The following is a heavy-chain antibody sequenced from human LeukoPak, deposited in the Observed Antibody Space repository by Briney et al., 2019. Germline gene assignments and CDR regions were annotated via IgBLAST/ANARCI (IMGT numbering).Heavy chain of an antibody. J-gene: IGHJ6*03. CDR2: IYYSGST. D-gene: IGHD3/OR15-3a*01. CDR3: ARGTGYYYMDV. CDR1: GGSISSYY. V-gene: IGHV4-59*01. Sequence: PSETLSLTCTVSGGSISSYYWSWIRQPPGKGLEWIGYIYYSGSTNYNPSLKSRVTISVDTSKNQFSLKLSSVTAADTAVYYCARGTGYYYMDVWGKGTTITVSS.